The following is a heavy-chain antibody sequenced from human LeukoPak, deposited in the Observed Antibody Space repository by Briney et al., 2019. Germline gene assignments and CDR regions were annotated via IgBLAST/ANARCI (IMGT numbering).Heavy chain of an antibody. CDR3: ARFSPKGYHLDY. CDR2: IYYSGST. V-gene: IGHV4-39*07. CDR1: GGSISSSSYY. J-gene: IGHJ4*02. Sequence: PSETLSLTCTVSGGSISSSSYYWGWIRQPPGKGLEWIGSIYYSGSTYYNPSLKSRVTISVDTSKNQFSLKLSSVTAEDTAVYYCARFSPKGYHLDYWGQGTLVTVSS. D-gene: IGHD5-18*01.